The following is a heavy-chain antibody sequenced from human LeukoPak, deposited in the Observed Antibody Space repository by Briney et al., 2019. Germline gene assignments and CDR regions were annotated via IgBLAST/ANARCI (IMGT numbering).Heavy chain of an antibody. Sequence: SETLSLTCTVSGGSISSGGYYWSWIRQHPGKGLEWIGYIYYSGSTYYNPSLKSRVTISVDTSKNQFSLKLSSVTAADTAVYYCARSFTYYYGSGSSAPRWYFDLWGRGTLVTVSS. D-gene: IGHD3-10*01. V-gene: IGHV4-31*03. J-gene: IGHJ2*01. CDR2: IYYSGST. CDR3: ARSFTYYYGSGSSAPRWYFDL. CDR1: GGSISSGGYY.